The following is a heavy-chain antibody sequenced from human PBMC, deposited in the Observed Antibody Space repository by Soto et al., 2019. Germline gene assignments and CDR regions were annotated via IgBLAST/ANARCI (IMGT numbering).Heavy chain of an antibody. CDR1: GGSVSSVNYY. CDR2: IYYSGST. Sequence: SETLSLTCTVSGGSVSSVNYYWSWSRQPPGKGLEWIGYIYYSGSTNYNPPLKSRVTISVETSKNQFSLKLRSVTAADTAVYYCARAGPMTTVTIDYWGQGTLVTVSS. D-gene: IGHD4-4*01. CDR3: ARAGPMTTVTIDY. V-gene: IGHV4-61*01. J-gene: IGHJ4*02.